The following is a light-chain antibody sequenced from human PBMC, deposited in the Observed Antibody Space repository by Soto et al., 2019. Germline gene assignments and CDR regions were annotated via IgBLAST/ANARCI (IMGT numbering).Light chain of an antibody. CDR2: AAA. Sequence: DIQMTQSPSSLSSSVGDRVTISCRASQGIANYLAWYQQKPGKVPELLLYAAATLHSGVPSRCSGSGSGTDFTLTISSLQPEEVASYYCQRYSSAPWTFGQGTKVEIK. J-gene: IGKJ1*01. V-gene: IGKV1-27*01. CDR3: QRYSSAPWT. CDR1: QGIANY.